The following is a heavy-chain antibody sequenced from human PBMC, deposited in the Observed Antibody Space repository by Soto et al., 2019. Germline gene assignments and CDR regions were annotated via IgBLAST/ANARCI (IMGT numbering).Heavy chain of an antibody. CDR1: GYTFIAYY. Sequence: QVQLVQSGAEVKKPGASLKVSCKASGYTFIAYYIHWVRQAPGQGLEWMGWVNPNRGGTSYAQKFQDRVTMTRDTTISTAYMELSRLTSDDTAVYYCAASDSITTTGDYLGQGTLVIVSS. V-gene: IGHV1-2*02. J-gene: IGHJ4*02. D-gene: IGHD1-1*01. CDR3: AASDSITTTGDY. CDR2: VNPNRGGT.